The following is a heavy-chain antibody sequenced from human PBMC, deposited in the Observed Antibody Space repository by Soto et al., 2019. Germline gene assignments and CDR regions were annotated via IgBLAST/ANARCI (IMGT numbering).Heavy chain of an antibody. CDR3: ARLSGSYNDRYFDS. J-gene: IGHJ4*02. CDR1: GGSISSGGYS. V-gene: IGHV4-30-2*01. Sequence: SETLSLTCAVSGGSISSGGYSWSWIRQPPGKGLEWIGYIYHSGSTYYNPSLKSRVTISVDRSKNQFSLKVTSVTAADTAVYYCARLSGSYNDRYFDSWGQGTLVTVSS. CDR2: IYHSGST. D-gene: IGHD1-26*01.